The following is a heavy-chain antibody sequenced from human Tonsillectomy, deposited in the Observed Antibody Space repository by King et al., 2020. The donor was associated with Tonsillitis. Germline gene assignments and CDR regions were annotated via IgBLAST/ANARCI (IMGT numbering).Heavy chain of an antibody. D-gene: IGHD2-8*01. Sequence: QLVQSGAEVKKPGASVKVSCKASGYTFTSYDINWVRQATGHGLEWMGWMNPNSGNTGYAQKFQGRVTMTRNTSISTAYMELSSLRSEATAVYYCARSRMSRKNWFDPWGQGTLVTVSS. V-gene: IGHV1-8*02. CDR3: ARSRMSRKNWFDP. CDR2: MNPNSGNT. J-gene: IGHJ5*02. CDR1: GYTFTSYD.